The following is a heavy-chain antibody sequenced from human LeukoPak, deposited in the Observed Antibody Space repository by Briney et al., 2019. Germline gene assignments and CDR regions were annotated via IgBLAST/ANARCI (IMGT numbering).Heavy chain of an antibody. CDR2: IKSKTDGGTT. Sequence: GGSLRLSCAASGFTFTNAWMSWVRQAPGKGLEWVGRIKSKTDGGTTDYAAPVKGRFTISRDDSKNTLYLQMNSLKTEDRAVYYCAARYNWNGLAYWGQGTLVTVSS. CDR3: AARYNWNGLAY. V-gene: IGHV3-15*01. D-gene: IGHD1-1*01. J-gene: IGHJ4*02. CDR1: GFTFTNAW.